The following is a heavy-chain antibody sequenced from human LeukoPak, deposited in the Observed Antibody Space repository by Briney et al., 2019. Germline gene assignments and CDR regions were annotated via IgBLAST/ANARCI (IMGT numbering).Heavy chain of an antibody. CDR2: ISSSSSTI. V-gene: IGHV3-48*01. CDR3: ALWANIVVVPAAYYYYGMDV. CDR1: GFTFSSYS. J-gene: IGHJ6*02. D-gene: IGHD2-2*01. Sequence: GGSLRLSCAASGFTFSSYSMNWVRQAPGKGLEWGSYISSSSSTIYYADSVKGRFTISRDNAKNSLYLQMNSLRAEDTAVYYCALWANIVVVPAAYYYYGMDVWGQGTTVTVSS.